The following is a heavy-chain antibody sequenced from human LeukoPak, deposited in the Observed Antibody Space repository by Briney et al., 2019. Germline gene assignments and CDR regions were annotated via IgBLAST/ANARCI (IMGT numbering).Heavy chain of an antibody. Sequence: SETLSLTCTVSCYSISSGYYWGWIRQPPGKGLEWIGSIYHSGSTYYNPSLKSRVTISVDTSKNQFSLKLSSVTAADTAVYYCARGFRFLEWLSLPGWGQGTLVTVSS. J-gene: IGHJ4*02. CDR2: IYHSGST. CDR3: ARGFRFLEWLSLPG. V-gene: IGHV4-38-2*02. D-gene: IGHD3-3*01. CDR1: CYSISSGYY.